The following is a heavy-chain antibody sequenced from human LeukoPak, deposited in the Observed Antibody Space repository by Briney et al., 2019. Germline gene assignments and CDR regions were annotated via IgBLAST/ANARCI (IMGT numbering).Heavy chain of an antibody. CDR3: ATYRRVMLPFES. CDR2: IFPSGGEI. Sequence: GGSLRLSCAASGFTFTSYNMNWVRQAPGKGLEWVSSIFPSGGEIHYADSVRGRFTISRDNSRSTLFLQMNSLRGEDTAIYYCATYRRVMLPFESWGQGTLVTVSS. D-gene: IGHD5-18*01. J-gene: IGHJ4*02. CDR1: GFTFTSYN. V-gene: IGHV3-23*01.